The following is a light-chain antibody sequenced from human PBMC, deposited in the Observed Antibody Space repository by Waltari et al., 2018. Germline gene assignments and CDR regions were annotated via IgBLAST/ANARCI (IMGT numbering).Light chain of an antibody. Sequence: EIVLTQSPGTLSLSPGDSATLSCRAGQTVSTIALSWYQQKPGQAPRVLIYSTYNRATGIPDRFSGSGSGTDFTLTINRLAPEDFAMYYCQQYDGIVVTFGGGTKVEI. CDR1: QTVSTIA. J-gene: IGKJ4*01. V-gene: IGKV3-20*01. CDR2: STY. CDR3: QQYDGIVVT.